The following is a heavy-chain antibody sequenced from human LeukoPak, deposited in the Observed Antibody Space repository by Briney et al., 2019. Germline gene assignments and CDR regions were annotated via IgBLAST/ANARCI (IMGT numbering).Heavy chain of an antibody. V-gene: IGHV7-4-1*02. CDR1: GYTFTTYA. CDR2: INTNTGNP. D-gene: IGHD6-19*01. CDR3: ARRTRQLLVFWFDP. J-gene: IGHJ5*02. Sequence: GASVKVSCKASGYTFTTYAINWVRQVPGQGLEWMGWINTNTGNPTYAQGFTGRFVFSLDTSVSTAYLEISSLEAEDTAVYYCARRTRQLLVFWFDPWGQGTLVTVSS.